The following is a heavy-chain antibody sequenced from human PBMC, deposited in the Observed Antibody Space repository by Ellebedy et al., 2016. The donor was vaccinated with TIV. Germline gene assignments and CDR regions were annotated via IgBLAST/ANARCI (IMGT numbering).Heavy chain of an antibody. D-gene: IGHD2/OR15-2a*01. CDR2: ISGSGGST. CDR3: AKNIRGFVY. J-gene: IGHJ4*02. V-gene: IGHV3-23*01. CDR1: GFTFSSYA. Sequence: GGSLRLSCAASGFTFSSYAMSWVRQAPGKGLEWVSTISGSGGSTYYADSVKGRSTISRDNSKNTLYLQMSSLRAEDTAIYYCAKNIRGFVYWGQGTLVTVSS.